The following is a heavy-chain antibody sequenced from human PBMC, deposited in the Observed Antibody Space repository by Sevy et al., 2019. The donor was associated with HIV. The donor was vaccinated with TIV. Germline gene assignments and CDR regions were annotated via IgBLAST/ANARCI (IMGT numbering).Heavy chain of an antibody. CDR2: IYPRDSDT. D-gene: IGHD4-4*01. Sequence: GESLKISCKASGYKFTTYWIGWVRQMPGKGLEWMGMIYPRDSDTRYSPSFQGQVTISADTSINTAYLQWSSLKASDTAMYFCARHVDMTTLSGGLYYFDSWGQGTLVTVSS. V-gene: IGHV5-51*01. CDR3: ARHVDMTTLSGGLYYFDS. CDR1: GYKFTTYW. J-gene: IGHJ4*02.